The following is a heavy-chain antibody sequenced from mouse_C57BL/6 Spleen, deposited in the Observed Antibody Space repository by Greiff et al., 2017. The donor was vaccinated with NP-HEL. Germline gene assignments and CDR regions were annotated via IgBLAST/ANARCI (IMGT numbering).Heavy chain of an antibody. D-gene: IGHD1-1*01. CDR1: GFTFSSYA. V-gene: IGHV5-4*01. J-gene: IGHJ4*01. CDR2: ISDGGSYT. CDR3: ARGDYGSEDAMDY. Sequence: EVQLVESGGGLVKPEGSLKLSCAASGFTFSSYAMSWVRQTPEKRLEWVATISDGGSYTYYPDNVKGRFTISRDNAKNNLYLQMSHLKSEDTAMYYCARGDYGSEDAMDYWGQGTSVTVSS.